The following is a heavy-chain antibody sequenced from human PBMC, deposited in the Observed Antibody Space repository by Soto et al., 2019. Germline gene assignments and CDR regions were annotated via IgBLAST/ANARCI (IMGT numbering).Heavy chain of an antibody. V-gene: IGHV1-69*13. CDR1: VGTFTSDA. CDR3: AREGIAARTNLSFDY. Sequence: AAGKVSSNARVGTFTSDAISWVRQSPGQGLEWMGGIIPIFGTANYAQKFQGRVTINADEYTSTAYMELSSLRSEDKPVYSCAREGIAARTNLSFDYWG. CDR2: IIPIFGTA. J-gene: IGHJ4*01. D-gene: IGHD6-13*01.